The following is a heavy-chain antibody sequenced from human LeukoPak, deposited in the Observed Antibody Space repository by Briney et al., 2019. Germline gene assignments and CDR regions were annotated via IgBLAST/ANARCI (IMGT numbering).Heavy chain of an antibody. J-gene: IGHJ6*02. V-gene: IGHV4-59*12. CDR2: IYYSGST. CDR1: GGSISSYY. Sequence: SEALSLTCTVSGGSISSYYWSWIRQPPGKGLEWIGYIYYSGSTNYNPSLKSRVTISVDTSKNQFSLKLSSVTAADTAVYYCARDSGVYGMDVWGQGTTVTVSS. CDR3: ARDSGVYGMDV. D-gene: IGHD1-26*01.